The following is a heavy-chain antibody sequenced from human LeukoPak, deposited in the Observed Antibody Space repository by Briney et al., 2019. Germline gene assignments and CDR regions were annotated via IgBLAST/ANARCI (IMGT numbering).Heavy chain of an antibody. CDR1: GGSISSYY. J-gene: IGHJ4*01. D-gene: IGHD4-17*01. CDR2: INHSGST. Sequence: SETLSLTCTVSGGSISSYYWSWIRQPPGKGLEWIGEINHSGSTNYNPSLKSRVTISVDTSKNQFSLKLSSVTAPDTLVEYCARRSAVTTDYWGQEPWSPSPQ. V-gene: IGHV4-34*01. CDR3: ARRSAVTTDY.